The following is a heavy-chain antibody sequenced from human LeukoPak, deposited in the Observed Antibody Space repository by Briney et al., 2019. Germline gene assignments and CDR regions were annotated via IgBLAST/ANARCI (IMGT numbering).Heavy chain of an antibody. CDR1: GFTFSSYG. J-gene: IGHJ3*02. D-gene: IGHD2-2*01. CDR2: IWYDGSNK. CDR3: AKGGYCSSTSCSLHAFDI. Sequence: PGGSLRLSCAASGFTFSSYGMDWVRQAPGKGLEWVAVIWYDGSNKYYADSVKGRFTISRDNSKNTLYLQMNSLRAEDTAVYYCAKGGYCSSTSCSLHAFDIWGQGTMVTVSS. V-gene: IGHV3-33*06.